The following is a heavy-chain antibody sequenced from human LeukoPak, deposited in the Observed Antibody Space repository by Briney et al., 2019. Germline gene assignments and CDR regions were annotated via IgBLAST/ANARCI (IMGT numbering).Heavy chain of an antibody. Sequence: GGSLTLSCVASGFTFSSYAMHWVRQARGKGLEWVAVISYDGSNKYCADSVKGRFTIYRDNSRNTLYLQMNSLRAEDTAVYYCAREVRHAMTPFFDYWGQGTLVTVSS. V-gene: IGHV3-30-3*01. J-gene: IGHJ4*02. CDR2: ISYDGSNK. D-gene: IGHD2-2*01. CDR1: GFTFSSYA. CDR3: AREVRHAMTPFFDY.